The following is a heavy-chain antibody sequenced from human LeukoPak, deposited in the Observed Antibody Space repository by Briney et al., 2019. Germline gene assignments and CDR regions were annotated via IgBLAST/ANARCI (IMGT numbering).Heavy chain of an antibody. CDR2: IKSTLDGGTT. V-gene: IGHV3-15*07. Sequence: PGGSLRLSCAASGFTFTNDWMNWVRQVPGKGREWVGRIKSTLDGGTTDLAAPVKDRFTVSRDDSKETLYLQMNSLKTEDTAIYYCTTGGNVIVAGTRAFDIWGQGTMVAVSS. D-gene: IGHD6-19*01. CDR1: GFTFTNDW. CDR3: TTGGNVIVAGTRAFDI. J-gene: IGHJ3*02.